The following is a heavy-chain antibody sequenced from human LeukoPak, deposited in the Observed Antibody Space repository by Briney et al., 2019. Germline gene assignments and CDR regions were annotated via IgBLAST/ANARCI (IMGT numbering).Heavy chain of an antibody. Sequence: GGPLRLSCAASGFTFSSYSMNWVRQAPGKGLEWVSYISSSSSTIYYADSVKGRFTISRDNAKNSLYLQMNSLRAEDTAVYYCARDLTYYDILTGSFDPWGQGTLVTVSS. D-gene: IGHD3-9*01. CDR3: ARDLTYYDILTGSFDP. J-gene: IGHJ5*02. CDR1: GFTFSSYS. V-gene: IGHV3-48*01. CDR2: ISSSSSTI.